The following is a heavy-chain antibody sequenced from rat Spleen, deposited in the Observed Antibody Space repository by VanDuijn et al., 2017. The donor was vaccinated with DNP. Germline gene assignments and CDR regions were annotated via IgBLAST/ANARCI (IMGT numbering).Heavy chain of an antibody. V-gene: IGHV5S10*01. Sequence: EVQLVESGGGLVQPGRSLKLSCAASGFTFSDYNMAWVRQAPKKGLDWAAIIIYDGSRTYYRDSVKGRFTISRNSAKSTLYLQMDSLRSEDTATYYCAAYYRDSYAHSPFDYWGQGVLVTVSS. D-gene: IGHD1-12*01. J-gene: IGHJ2*01. CDR1: GFTFSDYN. CDR3: AAYYRDSYAHSPFDY. CDR2: IIYDGSRT.